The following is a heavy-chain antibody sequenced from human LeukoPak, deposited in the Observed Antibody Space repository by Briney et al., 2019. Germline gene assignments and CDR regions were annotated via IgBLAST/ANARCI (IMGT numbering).Heavy chain of an antibody. J-gene: IGHJ5*01. Sequence: PGGSLRLSCAASGFTFSSYAMSWIRQAPGKGLEWVSYISGSGGTVYYAASVRGRFTISRDNAKNSLFLQMNSLRAEDTAVYYCARDRGNSDPGDWFDSWGQGTLVTVSS. CDR2: ISGSGGTV. V-gene: IGHV3-11*01. CDR1: GFTFSSYA. D-gene: IGHD4-23*01. CDR3: ARDRGNSDPGDWFDS.